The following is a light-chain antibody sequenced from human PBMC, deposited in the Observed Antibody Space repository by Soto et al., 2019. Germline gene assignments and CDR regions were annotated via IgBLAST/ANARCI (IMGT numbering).Light chain of an antibody. CDR3: VEAHVYAVT. V-gene: IGKV1-6*01. Sequence: AIQMNAWPSSLSAYVEVRISINRRASQGIRNDLGWYQQKPGKANKLLIYAASSLQSGVPSRFSGSGSVTDFTLTISSLQPEDFASEYCVEAHVYAVTFGRGTKVDIK. CDR2: AAS. CDR1: QGIRND. J-gene: IGKJ4*01.